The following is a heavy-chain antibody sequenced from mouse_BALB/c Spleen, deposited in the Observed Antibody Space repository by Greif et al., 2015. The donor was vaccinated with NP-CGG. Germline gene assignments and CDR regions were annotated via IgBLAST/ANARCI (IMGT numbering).Heavy chain of an antibody. V-gene: IGHV5-9*02. CDR1: GFAFSSYD. CDR3: ARHGTTVADY. CDR2: ISSGGSYT. D-gene: IGHD1-1*01. Sequence: DVMLVESGGGLVKPGGSLKLSCAASGFAFSSYDMSWVRQTPEKRLEWVATISSGGSYTYYPDSVKGRFTISRDNARNTLYLQMSSLRSEDTTLYYCARHGTTVADYWGQGTTLTVSS. J-gene: IGHJ2*01.